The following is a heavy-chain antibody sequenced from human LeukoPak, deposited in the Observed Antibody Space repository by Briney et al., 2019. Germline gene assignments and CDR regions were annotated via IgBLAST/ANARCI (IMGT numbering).Heavy chain of an antibody. D-gene: IGHD1-1*01. J-gene: IGHJ4*02. CDR3: ATDRLRTTYFDY. Sequence: ASVKVSCKVSGYTLTELSMHWVRQAPGKGLEWMGGFDPEDGERIYAQKFQGRVTMTEDTSTDTAYMELSSLRSEDTAVYYCATDRLRTTYFDYWGQGTLVTVSS. CDR1: GYTLTELS. V-gene: IGHV1-24*01. CDR2: FDPEDGER.